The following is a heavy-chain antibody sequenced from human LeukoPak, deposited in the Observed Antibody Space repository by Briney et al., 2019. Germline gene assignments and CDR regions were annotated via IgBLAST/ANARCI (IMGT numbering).Heavy chain of an antibody. V-gene: IGHV3-21*04. CDR1: GFTFSSYS. D-gene: IGHD1-7*01. Sequence: GGSLRLSCAASGFTFSSYSMNWVRQAPGKGLEWVSSISSSSSYIYYADSVKDRFTISRDDAKNSLYLQMNSLRAEDTALYYCAKDKLRPNYWGQGTLVTVSS. CDR3: AKDKLRPNY. CDR2: ISSSSSYI. J-gene: IGHJ4*02.